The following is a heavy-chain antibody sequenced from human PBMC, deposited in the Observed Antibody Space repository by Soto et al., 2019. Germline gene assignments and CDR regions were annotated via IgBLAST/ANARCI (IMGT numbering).Heavy chain of an antibody. V-gene: IGHV3-11*04. CDR3: VKDPVRDIVVVPAATAPI. Sequence: GSLRLSCAASGFTFSDYYVSWIRQAPGKGLEWVSYISSSGSTIYYADSVKGRFTISRDNSKNTLYLQMSSLRAEDTAVYYCVKDPVRDIVVVPAATAPIWGQGTMVTVSS. CDR2: ISSSGSTI. D-gene: IGHD2-2*01. J-gene: IGHJ3*02. CDR1: GFTFSDYY.